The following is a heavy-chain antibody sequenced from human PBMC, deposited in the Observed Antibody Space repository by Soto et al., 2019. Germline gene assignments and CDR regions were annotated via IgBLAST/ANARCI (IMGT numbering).Heavy chain of an antibody. CDR3: AREYGDPPGV. J-gene: IGHJ4*02. V-gene: IGHV4-34*01. CDR1: GGSFSGYY. Sequence: SETLSLTCAVYGGSFSGYYWSWIRQPPGKGPEWIGEINHSGSTNYNPSLKSRVPISVDTSKNQFSLKLSSVTAADTAVYYCAREYGDPPGVWGQGTLVTVSS. CDR2: INHSGST. D-gene: IGHD2-21*02.